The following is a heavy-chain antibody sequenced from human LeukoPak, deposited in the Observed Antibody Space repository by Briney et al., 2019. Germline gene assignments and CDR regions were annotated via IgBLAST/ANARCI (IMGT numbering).Heavy chain of an antibody. CDR2: MNPNSGNT. V-gene: IGHV1-8*03. Sequence: ASVKVSCKASGYTFKNYDINWVRQATGQGLEWMGWMNPNSGNTGFEQKFQDRVSITRDTSKNTAYTELTSLDSGGPAGYYLARATPGGLHGYSFDYWGQGTVVTVYS. J-gene: IGHJ4*02. D-gene: IGHD5-24*01. CDR3: ARATPGGLHGYSFDY. CDR1: GYTFKNYD.